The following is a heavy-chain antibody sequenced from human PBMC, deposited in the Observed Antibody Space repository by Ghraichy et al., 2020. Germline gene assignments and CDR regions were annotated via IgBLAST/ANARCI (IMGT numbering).Heavy chain of an antibody. D-gene: IGHD2-15*01. J-gene: IGHJ6*02. V-gene: IGHV3-23*01. CDR2: ISGSGGST. CDR1: GFTFSSYA. CDR3: AKGYCSGGSCYEDYSYNKDV. Sequence: GGSLRLSCAASGFTFSSYAMSWVRQAPGKGLEWVSAISGSGGSTYYADSVKGRFTISRDNSKNTLYVQMNSLRAEDTAVYYCAKGYCSGGSCYEDYSYNKDVWGQGTTVTGSS.